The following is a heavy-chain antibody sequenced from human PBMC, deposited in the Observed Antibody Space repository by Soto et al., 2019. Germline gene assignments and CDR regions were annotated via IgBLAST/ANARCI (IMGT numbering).Heavy chain of an antibody. Sequence: GGSLRLSCAASGFTFSSYGMHWVRQAPGKGLEWVAVISYDGSNKYYADSVKGRFTISRDNSKNTLYLQMNSLRAEDTAVYYCAKGTTGTPDDAFDIWGQGTMVTVSS. CDR2: ISYDGSNK. V-gene: IGHV3-30*18. CDR3: AKGTTGTPDDAFDI. J-gene: IGHJ3*02. D-gene: IGHD1-1*01. CDR1: GFTFSSYG.